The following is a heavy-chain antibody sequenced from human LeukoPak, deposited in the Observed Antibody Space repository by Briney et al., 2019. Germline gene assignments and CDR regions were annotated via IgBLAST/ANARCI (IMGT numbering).Heavy chain of an antibody. D-gene: IGHD3-3*01. J-gene: IGHJ4*02. CDR1: GYTFTSYG. Sequence: ASVKVSCKASGYTFTSYGVTWVRQAPGQGLEWMGWISGYNGNTKYSPKFHGRFIMTTDTSTNTAYMELRSLRSDDTAVYYCAKNRDDFWSGSTEPDYWGQGTLVTVSS. CDR2: ISGYNGNT. CDR3: AKNRDDFWSGSTEPDY. V-gene: IGHV1-18*04.